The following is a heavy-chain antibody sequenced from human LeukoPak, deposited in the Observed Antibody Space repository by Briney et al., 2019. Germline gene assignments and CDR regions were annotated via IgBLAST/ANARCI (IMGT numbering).Heavy chain of an antibody. CDR1: GYSISNYD. CDR2: MRPTSPYT. CDR3: ARGGGWAEIGLDI. J-gene: IGHJ3*02. Sequence: ASVKVSCKASGYSISNYDINWVRQAPGQGLEWMGWMRPTSPYTGYALKFQDRVSSTSDTSINTAFMELHSLTSEDTAVYYCARGGGWAEIGLDIWARGQWSPS. D-gene: IGHD6-19*01. V-gene: IGHV1-8*01.